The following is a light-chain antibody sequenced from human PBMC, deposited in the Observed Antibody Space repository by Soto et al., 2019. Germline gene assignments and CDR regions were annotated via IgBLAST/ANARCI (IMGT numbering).Light chain of an antibody. V-gene: IGLV2-14*03. Sequence: QSVLTQPDSVSGSPGQSITISCIGTSSDIGAYNYASWYQQHPGKAPKLIIYDVSNRPSGVSNRFSGSKSGYTASLTISGLQAEDEADYYCSSYSSTSTRVFGTGTKLTVL. CDR3: SSYSSTSTRV. CDR1: SSDIGAYNY. J-gene: IGLJ1*01. CDR2: DVS.